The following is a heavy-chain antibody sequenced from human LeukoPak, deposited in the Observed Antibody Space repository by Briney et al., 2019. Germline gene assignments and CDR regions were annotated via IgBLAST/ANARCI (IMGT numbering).Heavy chain of an antibody. V-gene: IGHV3-48*03. CDR3: AREASIYDFGSGYQRAVED. CDR2: ISSSGSTI. Sequence: GGSLRLSCAASGFTFSSYEMNWVRQAPGKGLEWVSYISSSGSTIYYADSVKGRFTISRDNAKNSLYLQMNSLRAEDTAVYYCAREASIYDFGSGYQRAVEDWGQGTLVTVSS. J-gene: IGHJ4*02. CDR1: GFTFSSYE. D-gene: IGHD3-3*01.